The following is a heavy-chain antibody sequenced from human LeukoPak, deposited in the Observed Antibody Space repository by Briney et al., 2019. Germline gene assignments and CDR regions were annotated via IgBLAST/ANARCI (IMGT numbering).Heavy chain of an antibody. J-gene: IGHJ3*02. D-gene: IGHD4-17*01. Sequence: GGSLRLSCAASGFTFSSYSMNWVRQAPGKGLEWVSYISSSSSTIYYADSVKGRFTISRDNAKNSLYLQMNSLRAEDTAVYYCARDPAYGDIPPLGAFDIWGQGTMVTVSS. V-gene: IGHV3-48*04. CDR2: ISSSSSTI. CDR3: ARDPAYGDIPPLGAFDI. CDR1: GFTFSSYS.